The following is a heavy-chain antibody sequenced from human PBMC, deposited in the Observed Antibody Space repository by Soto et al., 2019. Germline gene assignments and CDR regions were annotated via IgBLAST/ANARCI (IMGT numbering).Heavy chain of an antibody. D-gene: IGHD6-19*01. Sequence: VQLVASGGGLVQPGGSLRLSCAASGFTFSSSWMHWVRQAPGKGRVWVSRINSDGSRTNYADSVKGRFTICRDNAKNTLYLQMNSLRAEDTALYYWARGATGWYGYGYWGQGTLVIFSS. CDR2: INSDGSRT. CDR3: ARGATGWYGYGY. V-gene: IGHV3-74*01. CDR1: GFTFSSSW. J-gene: IGHJ4*02.